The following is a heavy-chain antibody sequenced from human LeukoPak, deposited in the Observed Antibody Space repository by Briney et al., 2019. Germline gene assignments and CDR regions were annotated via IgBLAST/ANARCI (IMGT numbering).Heavy chain of an antibody. CDR1: GFTFSRYA. J-gene: IGHJ3*02. CDR2: ISSNGGST. V-gene: IGHV3-64D*06. D-gene: IGHD1-26*01. Sequence: PGGSLRLSCSASGFTFSRYAMHWVRQAPGKGLEYVSGISSNGGSTYYADSVKGRFTISRDNSKNTLYLQMSSLRAEDTAVYYCAKEGAASAFDIWGQGSMVTVSS. CDR3: AKEGAASAFDI.